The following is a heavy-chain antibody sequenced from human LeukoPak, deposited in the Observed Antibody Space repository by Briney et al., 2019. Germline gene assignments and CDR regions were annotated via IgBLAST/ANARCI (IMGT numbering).Heavy chain of an antibody. J-gene: IGHJ4*02. V-gene: IGHV3-33*01. CDR1: GFTFSSYG. Sequence: GGSLRLSCAASGFTFSSYGMHWVRQAPGKGLEWVAVIWYDGSNKYYADSVKGRFTISRDNSKNTLYLQMNSLRAEDTAAYYCATADSGSYYDYWGQGTLVTVSS. CDR3: ATADSGSYYDY. D-gene: IGHD1-26*01. CDR2: IWYDGSNK.